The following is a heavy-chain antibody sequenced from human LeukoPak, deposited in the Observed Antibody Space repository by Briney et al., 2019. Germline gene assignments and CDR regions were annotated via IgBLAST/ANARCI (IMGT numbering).Heavy chain of an antibody. J-gene: IGHJ5*02. CDR1: GFTFDDYA. D-gene: IGHD3-3*01. CDR3: AKAYLNYDFWSQFDP. Sequence: PGGSLRLSCAASGFTFDDYAMHWVRQAPGKGLEWVSLISGDGGSTYYADSVKGRFTISRDNSKNSLCLQMNSLKTEDTALYYCAKAYLNYDFWSQFDPWGQGTLVTVSS. V-gene: IGHV3-43*02. CDR2: ISGDGGST.